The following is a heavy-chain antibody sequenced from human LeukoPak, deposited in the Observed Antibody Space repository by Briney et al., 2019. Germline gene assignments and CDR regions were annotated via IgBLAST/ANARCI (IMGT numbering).Heavy chain of an antibody. J-gene: IGHJ3*02. Sequence: ASVKVSCKASGYTFTNYGISWVRQAPGQGLEWMGWISTHNDNTNYAQKLQGRVTMTTDTSSTTAYMELRSLRSDDTAMYYCVRDESVFDIWGQGTMVTVSS. V-gene: IGHV1-18*01. CDR3: VRDESVFDI. CDR1: GYTFTNYG. D-gene: IGHD5/OR15-5a*01. CDR2: ISTHNDNT.